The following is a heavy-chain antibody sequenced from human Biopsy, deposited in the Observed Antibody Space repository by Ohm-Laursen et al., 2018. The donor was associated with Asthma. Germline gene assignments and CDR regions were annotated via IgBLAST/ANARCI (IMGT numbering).Heavy chain of an antibody. Sequence: GASVKVSCKASGYPFTDYSVHWVRQAPGQGLEWMGRIDPNSGGTNYAQKFLGRVTMTRDTSVNTAFMVLSRLRSDDTAVYYCARIKIRTGAGTDRYFDLWGRGTLVTVSS. V-gene: IGHV1-2*06. CDR2: IDPNSGGT. CDR3: ARIKIRTGAGTDRYFDL. J-gene: IGHJ2*01. CDR1: GYPFTDYS. D-gene: IGHD3-16*01.